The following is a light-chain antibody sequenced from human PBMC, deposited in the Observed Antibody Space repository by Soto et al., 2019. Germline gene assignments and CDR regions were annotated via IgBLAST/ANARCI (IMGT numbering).Light chain of an antibody. CDR3: ISYAGTCNFWV. J-gene: IGLJ3*02. CDR2: EVT. V-gene: IGLV2-8*01. Sequence: QSALTQPPSASGSPGQSVTISCTGTSSDVGGYNYVSWYLQYPGTAPKLMIYEVTKRPSGVPDRFSGSKSGNTASLTVSGLQAEDEADYYCISYAGTCNFWVFGGGTKLTVL. CDR1: SSDVGGYNY.